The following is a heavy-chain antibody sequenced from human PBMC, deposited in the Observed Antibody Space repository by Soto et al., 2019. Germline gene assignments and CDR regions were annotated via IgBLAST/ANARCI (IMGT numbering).Heavy chain of an antibody. CDR1: GGSINSYY. CDR2: IFGSENT. V-gene: IGHV4-59*01. Sequence: PSETLSLTCAVSGGSINSYYWSWIRQSPEKGLEWIGYIFGSENTDYNPSNKSRVNISADTSKNQISLSLTSVTAADTAVYYCAAAPRYWGQGTLVTVS. D-gene: IGHD2-15*01. J-gene: IGHJ4*02. CDR3: AAAPRY.